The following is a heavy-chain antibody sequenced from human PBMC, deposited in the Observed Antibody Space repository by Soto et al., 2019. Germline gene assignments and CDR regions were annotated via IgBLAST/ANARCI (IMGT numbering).Heavy chain of an antibody. Sequence: ASVKVSCKTSGYTFSNYGITWVRQAPGQPLEWLGWISLYSDGTNYAQKFQGRVSMTTDTSTTTAYMELRSLRSDDTAVYYRARVVPGAEAWFGPWGQGTLVTVSS. CDR2: ISLYSDGT. D-gene: IGHD2-2*01. V-gene: IGHV1-18*01. CDR3: ARVVPGAEAWFGP. CDR1: GYTFSNYG. J-gene: IGHJ5*02.